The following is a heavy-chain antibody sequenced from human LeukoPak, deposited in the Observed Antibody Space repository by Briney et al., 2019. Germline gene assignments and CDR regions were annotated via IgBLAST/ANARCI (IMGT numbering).Heavy chain of an antibody. CDR2: VSGSGEYT. D-gene: IGHD3-3*01. CDR1: GFTFSSYA. V-gene: IGHV3-23*01. Sequence: GGSLRLSCAASGFTFSSYAMSWVRQAPGKGLEWVSAVSGSGEYTDYADSVKGRFTISRDNSKNTLYLQMNSPTAEDTAVYYCAKDGRFLESPYWGQGTLVTVSS. J-gene: IGHJ4*02. CDR3: AKDGRFLESPY.